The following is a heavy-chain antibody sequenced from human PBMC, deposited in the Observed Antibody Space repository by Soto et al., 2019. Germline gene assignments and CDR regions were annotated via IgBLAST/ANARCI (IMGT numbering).Heavy chain of an antibody. J-gene: IGHJ6*02. CDR3: ARQGFGVLHGLVDV. V-gene: IGHV4-4*02. CDR1: CGSISTTHW. Sequence: SETLSLTCAVSCGSISTTHWWTWVRQPPGKGLEWIGEIYHSGSTNYNPSLKSRVTISVDNSKNQFSLKLSSVTAADTAVYYCARQGFGVLHGLVDVWGQGTTVTVSS. CDR2: IYHSGST. D-gene: IGHD3-10*01.